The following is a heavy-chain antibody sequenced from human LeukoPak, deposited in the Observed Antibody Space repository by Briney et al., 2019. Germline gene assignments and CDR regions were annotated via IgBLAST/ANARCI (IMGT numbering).Heavy chain of an antibody. J-gene: IGHJ4*02. CDR3: TIPETRGYSYGYSDY. CDR2: IRSKANSYAT. D-gene: IGHD5-18*01. CDR1: GFTFSGSA. Sequence: GGSLRLSCAASGFTFSGSAMHWVRQASGKGLEWVGRIRSKANSYATAYAASVKGRFTISRDDSKNTAYLQMNSLKTEDTAVYYCTIPETRGYSYGYSDYWGQGTLVTVSS. V-gene: IGHV3-73*01.